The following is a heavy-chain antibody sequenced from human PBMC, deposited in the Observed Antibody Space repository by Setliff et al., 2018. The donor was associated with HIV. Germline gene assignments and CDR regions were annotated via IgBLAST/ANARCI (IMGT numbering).Heavy chain of an antibody. CDR1: GFTFSTYA. CDR3: ARDKDEDYGSTSFDY. J-gene: IGHJ4*02. D-gene: IGHD4-17*01. CDR2: IWYDGNNK. V-gene: IGHV3-33*08. Sequence: LRLSCAASGFTFSTYAMTWVRQAPGKGLEWVAVIWYDGNNKYYADSVKGRFTISRDNAKNSLYLQLNSLRPEDTAVYYCARDKDEDYGSTSFDYWGQGILVTVSS.